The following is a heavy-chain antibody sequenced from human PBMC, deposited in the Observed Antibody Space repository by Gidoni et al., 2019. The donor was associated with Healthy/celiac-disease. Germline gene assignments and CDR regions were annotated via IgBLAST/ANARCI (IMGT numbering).Heavy chain of an antibody. Sequence: LSQVQLQQWIGEINHSGSTNYNPSLKSRVTISVDTSKNQFSLKLSSVTAADTAVYYCARPGLEQQLETFDAFDIWGQGTMVTVSS. CDR2: INHSGST. D-gene: IGHD6-13*01. V-gene: IGHV4-34*01. CDR3: ARPGLEQQLETFDAFDI. J-gene: IGHJ3*02.